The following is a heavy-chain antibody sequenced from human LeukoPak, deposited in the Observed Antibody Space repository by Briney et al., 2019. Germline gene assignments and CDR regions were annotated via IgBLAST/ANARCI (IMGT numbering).Heavy chain of an antibody. D-gene: IGHD6-13*01. CDR2: ISWNSGSI. Sequence: GGSLRLSCAASGFTFDDYAMHWVRQAPGKGLEWVSGISWNSGSIGYAASVKGRFTISRANAKNSLYLQMNSLRAEDTALYYCAKDRGSSWYRFDYWGQGTLVTVSS. J-gene: IGHJ4*02. CDR1: GFTFDDYA. V-gene: IGHV3-9*01. CDR3: AKDRGSSWYRFDY.